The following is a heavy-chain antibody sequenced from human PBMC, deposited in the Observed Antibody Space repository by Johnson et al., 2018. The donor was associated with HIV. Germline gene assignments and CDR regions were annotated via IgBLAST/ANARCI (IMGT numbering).Heavy chain of an antibody. CDR1: GFTFSSYW. CDR3: AREGSSSSDDAFDI. Sequence: VQLVESGGGLVQPGRSLRLSCAASGFTFSSYWMHWVRQAPGKGLVWVSRINSDGSSTSYADSVKGRFTISRDNAKNTLYLQMNSLRAEDTAVYYCAREGSSSSDDAFDIWGQGTMVTVSS. CDR2: INSDGSST. V-gene: IGHV3-74*01. D-gene: IGHD6-6*01. J-gene: IGHJ3*02.